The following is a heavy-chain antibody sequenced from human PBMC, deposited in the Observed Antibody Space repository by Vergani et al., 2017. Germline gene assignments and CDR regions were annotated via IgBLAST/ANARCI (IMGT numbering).Heavy chain of an antibody. J-gene: IGHJ3*02. V-gene: IGHV3-23*01. CDR3: AKGTHYDLDAFDI. D-gene: IGHD3-22*01. Sequence: EVQLLESGGGLVQPGGSLRLSCAASGFTFSSYAMSWVRQAPGQGLEWVSAISGSGGSTYYADSVKGRFTISRDNSKNTLYLQMNSLRAEDTAVYYCAKGTHYDLDAFDIWGQGTMVTVSS. CDR1: GFTFSSYA. CDR2: ISGSGGST.